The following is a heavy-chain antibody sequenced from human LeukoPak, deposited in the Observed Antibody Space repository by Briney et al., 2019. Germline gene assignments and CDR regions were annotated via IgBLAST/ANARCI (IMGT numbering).Heavy chain of an antibody. CDR3: ARLRAWLGTDELQYYYMDV. CDR2: IYYSGST. J-gene: IGHJ6*03. Sequence: SDTLSLPCTVSGYSISSAYYWGWIRPPPGKGLEWIATIYYSGSTYYNPSLKRRVTISVDTSKSQFHLKVSPVTAADTAVYYCARLRAWLGTDELQYYYMDVWGKGTTVTISS. D-gene: IGHD6-19*01. CDR1: GYSISSAYY. V-gene: IGHV4-38-2*02.